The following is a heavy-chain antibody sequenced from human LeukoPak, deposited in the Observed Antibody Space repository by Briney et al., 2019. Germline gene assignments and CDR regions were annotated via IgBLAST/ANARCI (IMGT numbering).Heavy chain of an antibody. CDR2: INHSGST. J-gene: IGHJ4*02. Sequence: PSETLSLTCAVYGGSLSGYYWSWIRQPPGKGLEWIGEINHSGSTNYNPSLKSRVTISVDTSKNQFSLKLSSVTAADTALYYCARNYDNSGYTAFGYWGRGTLVTVSS. CDR3: ARNYDNSGYTAFGY. V-gene: IGHV4-34*01. CDR1: GGSLSGYY. D-gene: IGHD3-22*01.